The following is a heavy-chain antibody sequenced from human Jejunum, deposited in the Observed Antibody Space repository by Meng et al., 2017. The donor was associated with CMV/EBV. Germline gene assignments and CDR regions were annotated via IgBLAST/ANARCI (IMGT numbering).Heavy chain of an antibody. CDR1: GFPFNIYD. Sequence: QVPVVESGGGVVQPGGSLRLSCVTSGFPFNIYDMHWVRQAPGKGLDWVTCIRHDGSEDFYVDSVKGRFTISRDNSKNTLYLQMNSLRVDDSALYYCTKGGFDSWGQGTLVTVSS. CDR2: IRHDGSED. CDR3: TKGGFDS. J-gene: IGHJ4*02. V-gene: IGHV3-30*02. D-gene: IGHD2-15*01.